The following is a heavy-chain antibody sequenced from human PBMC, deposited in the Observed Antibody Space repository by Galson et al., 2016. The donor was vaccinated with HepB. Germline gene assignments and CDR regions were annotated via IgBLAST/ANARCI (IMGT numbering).Heavy chain of an antibody. D-gene: IGHD2/OR15-2a*01. Sequence: TLSLTCAVSGGSISSSNWWSWVRQPPGKGLEWIGEIYHSGSTNYNPSLRGRVTISVDTSKNQFSLRLSSVTAADTAVYYCATLPDIVIVVPTDTWGQGTLVTVSS. CDR1: GGSISSSNW. J-gene: IGHJ5*02. CDR3: ATLPDIVIVVPTDT. V-gene: IGHV4-4*02. CDR2: IYHSGST.